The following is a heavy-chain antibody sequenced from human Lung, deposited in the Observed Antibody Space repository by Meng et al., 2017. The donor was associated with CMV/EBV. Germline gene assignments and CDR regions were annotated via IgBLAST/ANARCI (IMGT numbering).Heavy chain of an antibody. D-gene: IGHD5-24*01. J-gene: IGHJ4*02. CDR3: VTETGYNYDN. Sequence: QLQLGGSGPGQGQPSETLSLTCSVSGGSISSSSYYWGWIRQSPGKGLEWIGSIYFSGNTYYNPSLKSRVTMSVGTAQNKFSLTLRSVTAADTAVYYCVTETGYNYDNWGQGALVTVSS. CDR2: IYFSGNT. V-gene: IGHV4-39*07. CDR1: GGSISSSSYY.